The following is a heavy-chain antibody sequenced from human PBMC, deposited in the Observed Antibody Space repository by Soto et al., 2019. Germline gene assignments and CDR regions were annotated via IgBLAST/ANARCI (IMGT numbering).Heavy chain of an antibody. CDR1: GFTFSSYG. J-gene: IGHJ4*02. CDR2: IWYDGSNK. Sequence: QVQLVESGGGVVQPGRSLRLSCAASGFTFSSYGMHWVRXXXXXXLGGVAVIWYDGSNKYYADSVKGRFTISRDNSKXXXXXXXXXXXXXDXAVYXXAXXXXXXTDFDYWGQGTLVTVSS. V-gene: IGHV3-33*01. CDR3: AXXXXXXTDFDY. D-gene: IGHD2-8*01.